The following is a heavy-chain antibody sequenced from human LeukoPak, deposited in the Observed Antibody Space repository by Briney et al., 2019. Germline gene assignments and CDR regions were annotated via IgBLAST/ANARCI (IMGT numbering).Heavy chain of an antibody. CDR1: GYSFTSYW. J-gene: IGHJ3*02. V-gene: IGHV5-51*01. D-gene: IGHD3-10*01. CDR2: IYPGDSDT. Sequence: GESLKISCEGSGYSFTSYWIGWVRQMPGKGLEWMGIIYPGDSDTRYSPSFQGQVTISADKSISTAYLQWSSLKASDTAMYYCARRRYYGSGSYTIDAFDIWGQGTMVTVSS. CDR3: ARRRYYGSGSYTIDAFDI.